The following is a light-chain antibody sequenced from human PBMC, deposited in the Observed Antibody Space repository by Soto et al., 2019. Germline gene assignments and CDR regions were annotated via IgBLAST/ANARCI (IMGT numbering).Light chain of an antibody. CDR3: QQYGSSPPWT. Sequence: EIVMTQSPATLSVSPGERATLSCRASQSISSNLGWYQQKPGQAPRLLIYGASSRATGIPDRFSGSGSGTDFTLTISRLEPEDFAVYYCQQYGSSPPWTFGGGTKVEIK. V-gene: IGKV3-20*01. CDR1: QSISSN. CDR2: GAS. J-gene: IGKJ4*01.